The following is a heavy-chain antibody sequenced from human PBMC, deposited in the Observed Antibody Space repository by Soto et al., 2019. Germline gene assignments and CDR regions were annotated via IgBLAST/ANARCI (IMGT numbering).Heavy chain of an antibody. D-gene: IGHD7-27*01. CDR1: GFILSHYW. CDR2: INLDGSST. J-gene: IGHJ4*02. CDR3: ARGWGFNDY. V-gene: IGHV3-74*01. Sequence: EVQLVESGGGLIQPGGALRLTCTASGFILSHYWMHWIRQAPGKGLVWVSRINLDGSSTDSAPSVKGRFTSSRDNAKNTMDRQIHSLAADDSAVYYCARGWGFNDYWGRGPLVTVSS.